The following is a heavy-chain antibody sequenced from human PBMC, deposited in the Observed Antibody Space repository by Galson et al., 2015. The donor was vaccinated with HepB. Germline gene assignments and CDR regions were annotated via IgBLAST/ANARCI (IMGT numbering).Heavy chain of an antibody. CDR2: IRYDGSNK. CDR1: GFTFSSYG. CDR3: AKAVSSIERGPGY. J-gene: IGHJ4*02. D-gene: IGHD3-10*01. Sequence: SLRLSCAASGFTFSSYGMHWVRQAPGKGLEWVAFIRYDGSNKYYADSVKGRFTISRDKSKNTLYLQMNSLTVEDTAVYYCAKAVSSIERGPGYWGQGTHVTVSS. V-gene: IGHV3-30*02.